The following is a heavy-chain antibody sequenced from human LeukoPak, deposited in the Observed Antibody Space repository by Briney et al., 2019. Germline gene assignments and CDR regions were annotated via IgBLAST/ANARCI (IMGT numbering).Heavy chain of an antibody. CDR1: GGTFSSYA. CDR3: AREMGQQLEIGAFDI. V-gene: IGHV1-69*13. J-gene: IGHJ3*02. D-gene: IGHD6-13*01. Sequence: SVKVSCKASGGTFSSYAISWVRQAPGQGLEWMGGIIPIFGTANYAQKFQGRVTITAGESTSTAYMELSSLRSEDTAVYYCAREMGQQLEIGAFDIWGQGTMVTVSS. CDR2: IIPIFGTA.